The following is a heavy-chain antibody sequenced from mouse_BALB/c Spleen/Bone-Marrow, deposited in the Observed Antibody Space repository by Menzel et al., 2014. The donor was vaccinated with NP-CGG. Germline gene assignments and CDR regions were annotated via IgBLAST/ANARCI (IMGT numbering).Heavy chain of an antibody. V-gene: IGHV5-9-3*01. CDR1: GFTFSSYA. D-gene: IGHD1-1*01. J-gene: IGHJ2*01. CDR2: ISSGGNYT. CDR3: ARYYGSSYDY. Sequence: EVKLVESGGGLVKPGGSLKLSCAASGFTFSSYAMSWVRQTPEKRLEWVATISSGGNYTYYPDSVKGRFTISRDNAKNTLYLQMSSLRSEDTAMYYCARYYGSSYDYWGQGTTLTGSS.